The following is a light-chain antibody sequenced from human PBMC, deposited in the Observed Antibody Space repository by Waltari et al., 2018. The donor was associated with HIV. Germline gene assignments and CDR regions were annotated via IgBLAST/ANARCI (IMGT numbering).Light chain of an antibody. V-gene: IGKV1-39*01. CDR3: QQSHSIPRT. J-gene: IGKJ1*01. Sequence: DIQMTQSPASLSASIGDRVTLTCRASQTISNQLNWYQQKPGQAPKFLIYHASNLQNGVPPRFSGSGSGTDFTLTITSQHPEDFATYYCQQSHSIPRTFGQGTTVEI. CDR1: QTISNQ. CDR2: HAS.